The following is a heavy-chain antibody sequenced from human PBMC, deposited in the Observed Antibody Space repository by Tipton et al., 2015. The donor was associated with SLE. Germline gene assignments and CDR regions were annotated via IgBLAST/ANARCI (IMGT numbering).Heavy chain of an antibody. J-gene: IGHJ2*01. CDR2: IYYSGTT. CDR1: GGSISRSAYY. V-gene: IGHV4-39*07. CDR3: ARLSSLRYLEWVDDWYFDL. Sequence: TLSLTCTVSGGSISRSAYYWGWIRQPPGKGLEWIGKIYYSGTTYYNPSLKSRVTISVDTSKNQFSLNLTSVTAADTAVYYCARLSSLRYLEWVDDWYFDLWGRGTLVKVSS. D-gene: IGHD3-3*01.